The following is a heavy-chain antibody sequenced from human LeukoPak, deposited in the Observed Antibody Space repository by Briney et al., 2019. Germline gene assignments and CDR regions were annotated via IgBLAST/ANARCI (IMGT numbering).Heavy chain of an antibody. D-gene: IGHD6-13*01. V-gene: IGHV3-74*01. CDR3: ARELSGSSSRHFDY. CDR1: GFTFSNYW. CDR2: INSDGNIT. Sequence: GGSLRLSCAASGFTFSNYWMHWVRQAPGKGPVWVSRINSDGNITTYADSVKGRFASSRDNAKNALYLEMSSLRAEDTAVYYRARELSGSSSRHFDYWGQGTLVTVSS. J-gene: IGHJ4*02.